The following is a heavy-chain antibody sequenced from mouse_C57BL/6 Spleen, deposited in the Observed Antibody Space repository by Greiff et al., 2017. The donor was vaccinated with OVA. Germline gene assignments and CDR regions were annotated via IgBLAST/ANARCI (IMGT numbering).Heavy chain of an antibody. CDR3: TTHTLGADWYFDY. V-gene: IGHV14-4*01. J-gene: IGHJ1*03. CDR2: IDPENGDT. Sequence: EVQLQQSGAELVRPGASVKLSCTASGFNIKDDYMHWVKQRPEQGLEWIGWIDPENGDTEYASKFQGKATITVDTSSNTADLQLSSLTSEDTAVYYGTTHTLGADWYFDYWGTGTTVTVSS. CDR1: GFNIKDDY.